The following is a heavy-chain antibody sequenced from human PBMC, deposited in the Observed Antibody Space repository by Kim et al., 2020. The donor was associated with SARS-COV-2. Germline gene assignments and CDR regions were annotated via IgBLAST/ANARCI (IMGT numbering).Heavy chain of an antibody. CDR3: ARSGSFDYGDYLNYFDY. V-gene: IGHV1-46*01. J-gene: IGHJ4*02. CDR1: GYTFTSYY. Sequence: ASVKVSCKASGYTFTSYYMHWVRQAPGQGLEWMGIINPSGGSTSYAQKFQGRVTMTRDTSTSTVYMELSSLRSEDTAVYYCARSGSFDYGDYLNYFDYWGQGTLVTVSS. D-gene: IGHD4-17*01. CDR2: INPSGGST.